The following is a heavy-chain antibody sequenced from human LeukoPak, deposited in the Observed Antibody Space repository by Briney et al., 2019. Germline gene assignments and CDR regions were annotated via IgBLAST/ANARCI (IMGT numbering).Heavy chain of an antibody. D-gene: IGHD4-17*01. J-gene: IGHJ6*03. CDR1: GGTFFNYG. Sequence: ASVKVSCKASGGTFFNYGVTWVRQAPEQGLEWMGRINPNSGGTNYAQKFQGRVTMTRDTSISTAYMELSRLRSDDTAVYYCARAPSQRLTTLYYYMDVWGKGTTVTVSS. V-gene: IGHV1-2*06. CDR3: ARAPSQRLTTLYYYMDV. CDR2: INPNSGGT.